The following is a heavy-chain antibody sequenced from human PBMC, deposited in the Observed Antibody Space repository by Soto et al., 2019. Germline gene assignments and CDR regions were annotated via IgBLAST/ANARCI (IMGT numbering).Heavy chain of an antibody. J-gene: IGHJ4*02. CDR3: AKYARVRLTTGFDS. Sequence: PGGSLRLSCAASGFTFSNYGMSWVRQAPGKGLEWVSSLSGSGGSTYYADSVKGRFTISRDNSKDTLYLQMSNLRAEDTAIFYCAKYARVRLTTGFDSWGQGTLVTVSS. V-gene: IGHV3-23*01. D-gene: IGHD4-17*01. CDR2: LSGSGGST. CDR1: GFTFSNYG.